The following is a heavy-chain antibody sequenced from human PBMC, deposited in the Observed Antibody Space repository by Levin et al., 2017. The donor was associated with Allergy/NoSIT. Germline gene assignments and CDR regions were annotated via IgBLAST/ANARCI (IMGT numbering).Heavy chain of an antibody. J-gene: IGHJ5*02. V-gene: IGHV3-48*03. CDR2: IGKSGSSI. CDR3: ARNGYCRSSACYADSGFWFDP. Sequence: PGGSLRLSCATSGFNFRDFEMTWVRQAPGKGLEWISYIGKSGSSIYYAASVEGRFTISRDDARNSLYLQMNSLRADDTVVYYCARNGYCRSSACYADSGFWFDPWGQGALVTVSS. D-gene: IGHD2-2*01. CDR1: GFNFRDFE.